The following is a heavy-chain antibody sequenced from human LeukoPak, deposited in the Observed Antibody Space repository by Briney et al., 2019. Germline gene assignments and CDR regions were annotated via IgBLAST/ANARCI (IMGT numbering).Heavy chain of an antibody. CDR1: GFTFSTYG. Sequence: GGSLRLSCAASGFTFSTYGMHWVRQAPGKGLEWVTVIWYDGSHKDYADSVKGRFTISRDNSKNTLYLQMNDLRAEDTAVYFCVRGWGSNVYASAFDVWAKGQWSPSLQ. D-gene: IGHD3-16*01. CDR2: IWYDGSHK. V-gene: IGHV3-33*08. CDR3: VRGWGSNVYASAFDV. J-gene: IGHJ3*01.